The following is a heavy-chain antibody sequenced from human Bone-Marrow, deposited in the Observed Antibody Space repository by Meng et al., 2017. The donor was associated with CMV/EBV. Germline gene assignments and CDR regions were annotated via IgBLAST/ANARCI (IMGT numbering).Heavy chain of an antibody. Sequence: GESLKISCAASGFTFSSYWMSWARQAPGKGLEWVANIKQDGSEKYYVDSVKGRFTISRDNAKNSLYLQMNSLRAEDTAVYYCARDAGYCSSTSCLQPFDYWGQGTLVTVSS. V-gene: IGHV3-7*01. CDR3: ARDAGYCSSTSCLQPFDY. D-gene: IGHD2-2*01. CDR2: IKQDGSEK. CDR1: GFTFSSYW. J-gene: IGHJ4*02.